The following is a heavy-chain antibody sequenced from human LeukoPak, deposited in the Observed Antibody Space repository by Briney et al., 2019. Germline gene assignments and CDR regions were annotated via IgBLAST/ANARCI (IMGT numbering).Heavy chain of an antibody. CDR3: ATVRGSYSLVDN. CDR1: GYTFTDNF. CDR2: VDPEDDET. V-gene: IGHV1-69-2*01. D-gene: IGHD2-21*01. J-gene: IGHJ4*02. Sequence: VATVKISCKASGYTFTDNFIHWVQQAPGKGLEWMGRVDPEDDETIYAKKFQGRLIISADTSTDTAYLELSSLTSEDTALYYCATVRGSYSLVDNWGQGTLVTVSS.